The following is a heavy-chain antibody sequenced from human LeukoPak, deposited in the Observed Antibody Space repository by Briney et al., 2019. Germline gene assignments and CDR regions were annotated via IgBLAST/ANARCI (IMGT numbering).Heavy chain of an antibody. Sequence: PSETLSLTCAVSGGSISSGGYSWSWIRQPPGKGLEWIGYIYHSGSTYYNPSLKSRATISVDRSKNQFSLKLSSVTAADTAVYYCARASYCGGDCYSLPDYWGQGTLVTVSS. CDR1: GGSISSGGYS. CDR3: ARASYCGGDCYSLPDY. D-gene: IGHD2-21*02. CDR2: IYHSGST. J-gene: IGHJ4*02. V-gene: IGHV4-30-2*01.